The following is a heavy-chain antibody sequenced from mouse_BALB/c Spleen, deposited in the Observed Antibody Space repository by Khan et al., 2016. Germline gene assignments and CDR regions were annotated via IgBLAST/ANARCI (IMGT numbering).Heavy chain of an antibody. CDR2: IYPGNVKT. CDR1: GYTFSTYY. Sequence: QVQLQQSGPELVKPGASVRISCKASGYTFSTYYMHWVKQRPGQGLEWMGWIYPGNVKTKYNEKFKGKVTLTVDKSSSKAYMQLSSLTSDHSAVFFSSCASCDSRGFYALYYLSHATSLTVSS. CDR3: SCASCDSRGFYALYY. V-gene: IGHV1S56*01. J-gene: IGHJ4*01. D-gene: IGHD3-3*01.